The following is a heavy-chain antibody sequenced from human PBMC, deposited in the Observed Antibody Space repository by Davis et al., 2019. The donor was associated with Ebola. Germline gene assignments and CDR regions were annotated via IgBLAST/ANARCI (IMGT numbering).Heavy chain of an antibody. D-gene: IGHD3-9*01. V-gene: IGHV3-33*01. J-gene: IGHJ6*02. Sequence: GGSLRLSCAVSGTTFTTYGMHWVRLPPAKRLQLVAVIWYDGSNNYYADSVKGRFTISRDNSKNTLYLQMNSLRAEDTAVYYCAREPYDINDLYYYYGMDVWGQGTTVTVSS. CDR3: AREPYDINDLYYYYGMDV. CDR1: GTTFTTYG. CDR2: IWYDGSNN.